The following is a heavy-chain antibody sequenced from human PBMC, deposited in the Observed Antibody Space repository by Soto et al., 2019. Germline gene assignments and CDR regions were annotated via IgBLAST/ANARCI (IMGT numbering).Heavy chain of an antibody. D-gene: IGHD3-9*01. CDR1: GGSISSGGYS. CDR3: ARGYYDIQKNEVGIERHNWFDP. CDR2: IYHSGST. J-gene: IGHJ5*02. V-gene: IGHV4-30-2*01. Sequence: SETLSLTCAVSGGSISSGGYSWSWIRQPPGKGLEWIGYIYHSGSTYYNPSLKSRVTISVDRSKNQFSLKLSSVTAADTAVYYCARGYYDIQKNEVGIERHNWFDPWGQGTLVTVSS.